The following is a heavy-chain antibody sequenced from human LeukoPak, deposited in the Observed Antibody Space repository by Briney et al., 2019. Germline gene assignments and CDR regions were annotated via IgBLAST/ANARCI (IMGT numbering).Heavy chain of an antibody. CDR1: GYTFTGYY. CDR2: INPNSGGT. J-gene: IGHJ3*02. CDR3: ARDERITAAGGAFDI. V-gene: IGHV1-2*02. Sequence: GASVKVSCKASGYTFTGYYMHWVRQAPGQGLEWMGWINPNSGGTNYAQKLQGRVTMTTDTSTSTAYMELRSLRSDDTTVYYCARDERITAAGGAFDIWGQGTMVTVSS. D-gene: IGHD6-13*01.